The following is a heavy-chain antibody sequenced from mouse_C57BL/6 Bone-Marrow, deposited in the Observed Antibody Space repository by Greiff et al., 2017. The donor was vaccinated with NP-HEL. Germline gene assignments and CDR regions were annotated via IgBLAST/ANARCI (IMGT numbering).Heavy chain of an antibody. CDR1: GYTFTSYW. CDR3: ASHYYGSSYDFDY. V-gene: IGHV1-72*01. D-gene: IGHD1-1*01. Sequence: VQLQQPGAELVRPGTSVKLSCKASGYTFTSYWMHWVKQRPGRGLEWIGRIDPNSGGTKYNEKFKSKATLTVDKPSSTAYMQLSSLTSEDSAVYYCASHYYGSSYDFDYWGKGTTLTVSS. CDR2: IDPNSGGT. J-gene: IGHJ2*01.